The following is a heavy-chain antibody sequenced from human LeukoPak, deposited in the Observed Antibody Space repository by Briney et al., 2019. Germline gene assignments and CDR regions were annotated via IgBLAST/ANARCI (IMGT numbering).Heavy chain of an antibody. CDR3: AKDIDGSGSYCGYFDY. J-gene: IGHJ4*02. D-gene: IGHD3-10*01. CDR1: GFTFDDYA. Sequence: GGSLRLSCAASGFTFDDYAMHWVRQAPGKGLEWVSLISWDGGSTYYADSVKGRFTISRDNSKNSLYLQMNSLRAEDTALYYCAKDIDGSGSYCGYFDYWGQGTLVTVSS. CDR2: ISWDGGST. V-gene: IGHV3-43D*04.